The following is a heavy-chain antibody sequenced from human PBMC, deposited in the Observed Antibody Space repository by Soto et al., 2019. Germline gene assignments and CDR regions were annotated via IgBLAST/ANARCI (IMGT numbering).Heavy chain of an antibody. CDR3: AKGYSTGWHSSLNS. D-gene: IGHD6-19*01. Sequence: EVQLVESGGGLVQPGGSLRLSCAASGFTFSNYGVSWVRQAPGKGLECVSAITNNSDYTYYADSVKGRFTVSRDNSKNTLFLKMNSLRAEDTAVYYCAKGYSTGWHSSLNSWGQGTLVTVSS. J-gene: IGHJ4*02. CDR1: GFTFSNYG. CDR2: ITNNSDYT. V-gene: IGHV3-23*04.